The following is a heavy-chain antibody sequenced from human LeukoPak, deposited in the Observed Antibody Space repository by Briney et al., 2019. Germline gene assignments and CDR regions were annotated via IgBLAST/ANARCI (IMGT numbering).Heavy chain of an antibody. CDR2: IIPILGIA. CDR1: GGTFSSYA. CDR3: ARGSSYGRFDY. D-gene: IGHD5-18*01. J-gene: IGHJ4*02. Sequence: SVKVSCKASGGTFSSYAISCVRQAPGQGLEWMGRIIPILGIANYAQKFQGRVTITADKSTSTAYMELSSLRSEDTAVYYCARGSSYGRFDYWGQGTLVTVSS. V-gene: IGHV1-69*04.